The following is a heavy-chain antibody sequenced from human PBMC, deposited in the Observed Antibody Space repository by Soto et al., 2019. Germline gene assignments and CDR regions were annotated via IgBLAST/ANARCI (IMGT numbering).Heavy chain of an antibody. CDR1: GYTFTSYD. V-gene: IGHV1-8*01. CDR2: MNPNSGNT. Sequence: GASVKVSCKASGYTFTSYDINWLRQATGQGLEWMGWMNPNSGNTGYAQKFQGRVTMTRNTSISTAYMELSSLRSEDTAVYYCAIWGYCSSTSCYVPLYYYYYGMDVWGQGTTVTVSS. J-gene: IGHJ6*02. CDR3: AIWGYCSSTSCYVPLYYYYYGMDV. D-gene: IGHD2-2*01.